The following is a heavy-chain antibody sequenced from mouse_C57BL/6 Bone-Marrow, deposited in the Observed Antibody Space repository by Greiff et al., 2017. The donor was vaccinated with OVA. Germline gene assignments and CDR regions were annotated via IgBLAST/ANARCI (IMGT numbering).Heavy chain of an antibody. Sequence: QVHVKQSGAELVRPGTSVKVSCKASGYAFTNYLIEWVKQRPGQGLEWIGVINPGSGGTNYNEKFKGKATLTADKSSSTAYMQLSSLTSEDSAVYFCAGSGGLPFAYWAKGLWSLSLQ. CDR2: INPGSGGT. CDR3: AGSGGLPFAY. CDR1: GYAFTNYL. J-gene: IGHJ3*01. D-gene: IGHD2-4*01. V-gene: IGHV1-54*01.